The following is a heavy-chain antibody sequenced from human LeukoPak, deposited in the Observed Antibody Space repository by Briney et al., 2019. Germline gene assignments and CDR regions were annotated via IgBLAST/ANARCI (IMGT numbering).Heavy chain of an antibody. CDR1: GGSISSYY. CDR2: IYYSGST. D-gene: IGHD3-9*01. V-gene: IGHV4-59*01. Sequence: SETLSLTCTVSGGSISSYYWSWIRQPPGKGLEWIGYIYYSGSTNYNPSLKSRVTISVDTSKNQFSLKLSSVTAADTAVYYCARGMTGYKGYYFDYWGQGTLVTVSS. CDR3: ARGMTGYKGYYFDY. J-gene: IGHJ4*02.